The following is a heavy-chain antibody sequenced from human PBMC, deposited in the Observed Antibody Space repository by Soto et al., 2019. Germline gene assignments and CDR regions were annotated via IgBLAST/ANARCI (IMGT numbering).Heavy chain of an antibody. D-gene: IGHD2-2*01. Sequence: GGSLRLSCTASGFTFGDYAMSWFRQAPGKGLEWVGFIRSKAYGGTTEYAASVKGRFTISRDDSKSIAYLQMNSLKTEDTAVYYCTRGEDIVVVPAARYPTRFDYWGQGTLVTVSS. CDR1: GFTFGDYA. CDR2: IRSKAYGGTT. V-gene: IGHV3-49*03. CDR3: TRGEDIVVVPAARYPTRFDY. J-gene: IGHJ4*02.